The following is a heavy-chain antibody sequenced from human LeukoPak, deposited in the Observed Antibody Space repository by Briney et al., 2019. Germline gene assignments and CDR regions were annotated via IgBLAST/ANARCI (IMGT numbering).Heavy chain of an antibody. CDR2: IIPIFGTA. CDR3: AREGRVRRGWYEY. D-gene: IGHD6-19*01. J-gene: IGHJ4*02. V-gene: IGHV1-69*13. CDR1: GGTFSSYA. Sequence: SVKVSCKASGGTFSSYAISWVRQAPGQGLEWMGGIIPIFGTANYAQKFQGRVTITADESTSTAYMEPSSLRSEDTAVYYCAREGRVRRGWYEYWGQGTLVTVSS.